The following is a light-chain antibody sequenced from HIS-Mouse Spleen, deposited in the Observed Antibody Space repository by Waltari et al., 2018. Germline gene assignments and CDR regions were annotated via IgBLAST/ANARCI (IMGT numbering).Light chain of an antibody. CDR2: DVR. Sequence: QSALTQPRSVSGSPGQSVTISCTGTSSDVGGYNYVSWYQQHPGKAPKLMIYDVRKRPQGVPDRFSGSKSGNTASLTISGLQAEDEADYYCCSYAGSYTGVFGTGTKVTVL. CDR3: CSYAGSYTGV. CDR1: SSDVGGYNY. J-gene: IGLJ1*01. V-gene: IGLV2-11*01.